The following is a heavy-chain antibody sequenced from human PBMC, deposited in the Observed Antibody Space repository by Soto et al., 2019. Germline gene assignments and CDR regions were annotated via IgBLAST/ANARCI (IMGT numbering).Heavy chain of an antibody. J-gene: IGHJ4*02. D-gene: IGHD6-13*01. CDR1: GFTFSSYG. Sequence: PGGSLRLSCAASGFTFSSYGMHWVRQAPGKGLEWVAVIWYDGSNKYYADSVKGRFTISRDNSKNTLYLQMNSLRAEDTAVYYCARELTPGYSSSWTDYWGQGTLVTVSS. V-gene: IGHV3-33*01. CDR3: ARELTPGYSSSWTDY. CDR2: IWYDGSNK.